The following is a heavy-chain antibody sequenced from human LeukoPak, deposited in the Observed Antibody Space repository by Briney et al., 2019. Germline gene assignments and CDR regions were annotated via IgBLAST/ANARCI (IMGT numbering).Heavy chain of an antibody. CDR2: ITWNSGGI. J-gene: IGHJ4*02. D-gene: IGHD3-22*01. Sequence: QSGGSLRLSCAASGFNFDNYAMHWARQVPGKGLEWVASITWNSGGIGYADSVKGRFTVSRDNAKNSLYLQMNSLRGVDTALYYCAKFSYYYDSSGYIDYWGQGTLVTVSS. V-gene: IGHV3-9*01. CDR1: GFNFDNYA. CDR3: AKFSYYYDSSGYIDY.